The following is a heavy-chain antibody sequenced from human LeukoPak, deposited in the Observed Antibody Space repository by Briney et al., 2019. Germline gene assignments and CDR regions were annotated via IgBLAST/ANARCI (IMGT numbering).Heavy chain of an antibody. CDR3: ARVGTAMALDS. CDR2: INHSGST. Sequence: SETLSLTCAVYGGSFSGYYWSWVRQPPGKGLEWLGEINHSGSTNYNTSLKSRLLMSVDTSKSQISLNLSSMTAADTAVYYCARVGTAMALDSWGQGALVTVSS. D-gene: IGHD5-18*01. CDR1: GGSFSGYY. V-gene: IGHV4-34*01. J-gene: IGHJ4*02.